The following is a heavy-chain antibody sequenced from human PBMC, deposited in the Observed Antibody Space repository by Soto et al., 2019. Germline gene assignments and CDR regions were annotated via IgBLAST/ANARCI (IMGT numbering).Heavy chain of an antibody. CDR1: GFTFSDYY. D-gene: IGHD6-13*01. V-gene: IGHV3-11*01. Sequence: QVQLVESGGGLVKPGGSLRLSCAASGFTFSDYYMSWIRQAPGKGLEWVSYISSSANTIYYADSVRGRFTISRDNAKKSDSLQLISMRARDTAVYYCARNRYSSSWVDGYWGKGTLFTVSS. CDR3: ARNRYSSSWVDGY. J-gene: IGHJ4*02. CDR2: ISSSANTI.